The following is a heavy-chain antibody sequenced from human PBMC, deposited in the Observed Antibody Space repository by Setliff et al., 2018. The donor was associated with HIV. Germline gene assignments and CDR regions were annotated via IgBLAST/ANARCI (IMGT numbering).Heavy chain of an antibody. Sequence: PSETLSLTCVVSRASIRSDNWWAWVRRPPGKGLEWIGEVFHSGSTKYNPSLKSRVTISLDMSKNQFSLKLNSVTAADTATYYCARLGYYNFWSGYWTDYWGHGTLVTVSS. CDR3: ARLGYYNFWSGYWTDY. CDR1: RASIRSDNW. D-gene: IGHD3-3*01. CDR2: VFHSGST. V-gene: IGHV4-4*02. J-gene: IGHJ4*01.